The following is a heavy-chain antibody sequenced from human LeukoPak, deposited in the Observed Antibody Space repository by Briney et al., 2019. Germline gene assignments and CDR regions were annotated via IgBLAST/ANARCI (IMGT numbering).Heavy chain of an antibody. CDR2: ISDSGSGT. D-gene: IGHD2-15*01. J-gene: IGHJ4*02. V-gene: IGHV3-23*01. Sequence: PGGSLRLSCAASGXTFSSYAMSWVRQAPGNGLEWVSSISDSGSGTYYAASVKGRFTISRDNAKNSLYLQMNSLRDEDTAVYYCARDLYFWGQGTLVTVSS. CDR3: ARDLYF. CDR1: GXTFSSYA.